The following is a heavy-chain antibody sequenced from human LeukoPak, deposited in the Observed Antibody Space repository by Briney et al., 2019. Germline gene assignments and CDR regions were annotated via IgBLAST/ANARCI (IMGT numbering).Heavy chain of an antibody. CDR1: GFTFSSYD. CDR2: IKQDGSEK. Sequence: PGGSLRLSCAASGFTFSSYDMNWVRQAPGEGLEWVANIKQDGSEKYYVDSVKGRFTISRDNAKNSLYLQMNSLRAEDTAVYYCAREYSTSPYYFDYWGQGTLVTVSS. CDR3: AREYSTSPYYFDY. V-gene: IGHV3-7*01. D-gene: IGHD6-13*01. J-gene: IGHJ4*02.